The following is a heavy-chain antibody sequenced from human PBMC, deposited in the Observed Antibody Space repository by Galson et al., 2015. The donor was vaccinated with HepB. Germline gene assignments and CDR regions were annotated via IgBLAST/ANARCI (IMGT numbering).Heavy chain of an antibody. CDR1: GYTFTSYA. J-gene: IGHJ6*02. D-gene: IGHD1-26*01. V-gene: IGHV1-3*01. CDR2: INAGNGNT. CDR3: AREMGGSYYYYYGMDV. Sequence: SVKVSCKASGYTFTSYAMHWVRQAPGQRLEWMGWINAGNGNTKYSQKFQGRVTITRDTSASTAYMELSSLRSEDTAVYYCAREMGGSYYYYYGMDVWGQGTTVTVSS.